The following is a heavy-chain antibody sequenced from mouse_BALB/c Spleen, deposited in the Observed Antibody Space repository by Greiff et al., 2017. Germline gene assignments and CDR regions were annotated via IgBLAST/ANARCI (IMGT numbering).Heavy chain of an antibody. J-gene: IGHJ4*01. CDR2: IRNKANGYTT. V-gene: IGHV7-3*02. CDR3: ARDMEAMDY. Sequence: EVMLVESGGGLVQPGGSLRLSCAPSGFTFTDYYMSWVRQPPGKALEWLGFIRNKANGYTTEYSASVKGRFTISRDNSQSILYLQMNTLRAEDSATYYCARDMEAMDYWGQGTSVTVSS. CDR1: GFTFTDYY.